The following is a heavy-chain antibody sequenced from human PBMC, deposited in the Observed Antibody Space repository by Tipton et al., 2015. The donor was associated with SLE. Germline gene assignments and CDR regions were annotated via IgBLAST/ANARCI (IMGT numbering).Heavy chain of an antibody. Sequence: SLRLSCAASGFTFSSYGMHWVRQAPGKGLEWVAVIWYDGNNKYYADSVKGRFTISRDNSNNTLYLQMNSLRAEDTAVYYCATDLVGILSYFDYWGQGTLVTVSS. CDR3: ATDLVGILSYFDY. J-gene: IGHJ4*02. CDR2: IWYDGNNK. CDR1: GFTFSSYG. D-gene: IGHD2-21*01. V-gene: IGHV3-33*01.